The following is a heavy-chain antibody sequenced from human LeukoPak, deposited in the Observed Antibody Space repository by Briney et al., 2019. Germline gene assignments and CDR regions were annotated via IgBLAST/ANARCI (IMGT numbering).Heavy chain of an antibody. CDR3: ARVSTLVVIRGGDAFDI. J-gene: IGHJ3*02. D-gene: IGHD3-22*01. Sequence: ASVKVSCKASGYTFTSYGISWVRQAPGQGLEWMGWISAYNGNTNYAQKLQGRVTMTTDTSTSTAYMELRSLRSDDTAVYYCARVSTLVVIRGGDAFDIWGQGTMVTVSS. V-gene: IGHV1-18*01. CDR1: GYTFTSYG. CDR2: ISAYNGNT.